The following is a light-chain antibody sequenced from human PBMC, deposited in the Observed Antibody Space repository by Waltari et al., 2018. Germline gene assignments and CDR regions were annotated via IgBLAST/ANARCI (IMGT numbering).Light chain of an antibody. Sequence: QSVLTQPPSVSGAPGQRVTLPCTGTTPDIRAGYDLFWYQPLPGPAPKLLISNNGNRPSGVPDRFSGSKSGTSASLAITGLQAEDEAHYYCQSYDISLSRVFGGGTKLTVL. J-gene: IGLJ3*02. CDR2: NNG. CDR3: QSYDISLSRV. CDR1: TPDIRAGYD. V-gene: IGLV1-40*01.